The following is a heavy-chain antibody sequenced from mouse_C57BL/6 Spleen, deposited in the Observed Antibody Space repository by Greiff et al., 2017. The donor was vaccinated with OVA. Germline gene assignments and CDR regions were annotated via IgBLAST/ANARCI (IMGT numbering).Heavy chain of an antibody. CDR2: IDPSDSYT. D-gene: IGHD1-1*01. Sequence: QVQLQQPGAELVRPGTSVKLSCKASGYTFTSYWMHWVKQRPGQGLEWIGVIDPSDSYTNYNQKFKGKATLTVDTSSSTAYMQLSSLTSEDSAVYYCASREGSPYYYAMDYWGQGTSVTVSS. J-gene: IGHJ4*01. CDR3: ASREGSPYYYAMDY. CDR1: GYTFTSYW. V-gene: IGHV1-59*01.